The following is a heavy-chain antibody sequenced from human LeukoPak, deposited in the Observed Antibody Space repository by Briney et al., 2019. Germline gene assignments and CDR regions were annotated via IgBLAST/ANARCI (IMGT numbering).Heavy chain of an antibody. Sequence: SGPTLVKPTQTLTLTCTFSGFSLSTSGVGVGWIRQPPGKALEWLALIYWDDDKRYSPSLKSRLTITRDTSKNQVVLTMTNMDPVDAATYYCAHSGGYCSSSTCYDHFASWGQGTLVTVSS. CDR1: GFSLSTSGVG. V-gene: IGHV2-5*02. D-gene: IGHD2-15*01. CDR3: AHSGGYCSSSTCYDHFAS. CDR2: IYWDDDK. J-gene: IGHJ4*02.